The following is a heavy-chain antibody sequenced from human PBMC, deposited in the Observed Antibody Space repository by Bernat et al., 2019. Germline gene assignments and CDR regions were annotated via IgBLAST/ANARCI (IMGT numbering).Heavy chain of an antibody. D-gene: IGHD6-13*01. CDR3: ARDRGYSSSWNDY. CDR1: GGSISSSSYY. Sequence: QLQLQESGPGPVKPSETLSLTCTVSGGSISSSSYYWGWICQPPGKGLEWIGSIYYSGSTYYNPSLKSRVTISVDTSKNQFSLKLSSVTAADTAVYYCARDRGYSSSWNDYWGQGTLVTVSS. J-gene: IGHJ4*02. CDR2: IYYSGST. V-gene: IGHV4-39*02.